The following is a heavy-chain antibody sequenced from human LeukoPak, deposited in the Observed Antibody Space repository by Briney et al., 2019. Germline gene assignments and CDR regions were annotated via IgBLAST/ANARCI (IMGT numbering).Heavy chain of an antibody. CDR3: AAQIAARVY. CDR1: GGSISSSSYY. CDR2: IYYSGST. D-gene: IGHD6-6*01. Sequence: PSETLSLTCTVSGGSISSSSYYWGWIRQPPGKGLEWIGSIYYSGSTYYNPSLKSRVTISVDTSKNQFSLKLSSVTAADTAVYYCAAQIAARVYWGQGSLVTVSP. V-gene: IGHV4-39*01. J-gene: IGHJ4*02.